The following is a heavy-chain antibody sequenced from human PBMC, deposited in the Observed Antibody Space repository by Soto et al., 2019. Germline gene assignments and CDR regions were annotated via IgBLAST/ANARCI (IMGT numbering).Heavy chain of an antibody. CDR2: IIPIFGTA. CDR1: GSTFSSYA. D-gene: IGHD5-18*01. V-gene: IGHV1-69*13. CDR3: ARDRIVDTAMVGLYYYYGMDV. J-gene: IGHJ6*02. Sequence: SVKVSCKASGSTFSSYAISWVRQAPGQGLEWMGGIIPIFGTANYAQKFQGRVTITAEESTSTAYMELSSLRSEDTAVYYCARDRIVDTAMVGLYYYYGMDVWGQGTTVTVSS.